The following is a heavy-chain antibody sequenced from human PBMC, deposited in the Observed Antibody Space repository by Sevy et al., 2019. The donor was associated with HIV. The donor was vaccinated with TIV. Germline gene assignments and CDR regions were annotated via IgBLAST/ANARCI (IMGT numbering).Heavy chain of an antibody. J-gene: IGHJ5*02. V-gene: IGHV4-34*01. D-gene: IGHD2-2*01. CDR2: INHSGST. CDR1: GGSFSGYY. CDR3: ARSPPIVVVPGAPSWFDP. Sequence: SETLSLTCAVHGGSFSGYYWNWIRQPPGKGLEWIGEINHSGSTNYNPSLKSPVTISVDTSKNQFSLKLSSVTAAETAVYYCARSPPIVVVPGAPSWFDPWGRGTLFTVSS.